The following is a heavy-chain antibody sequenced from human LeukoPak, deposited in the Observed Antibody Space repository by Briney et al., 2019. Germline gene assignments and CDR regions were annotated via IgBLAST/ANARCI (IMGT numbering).Heavy chain of an antibody. J-gene: IGHJ6*02. CDR2: ISSGSTIK. Sequence: GGSLRVSCEASGFTLSTYSMKWVRQAPGKGLEWVSYISSGSTIKYYADSVKGRFSISRDNAKDSLYLQMNSLRDEDTAVYYCATDRGGNGMDVWGQGTTVTVSS. CDR3: ATDRGGNGMDV. V-gene: IGHV3-48*02. D-gene: IGHD3-16*01. CDR1: GFTLSTYS.